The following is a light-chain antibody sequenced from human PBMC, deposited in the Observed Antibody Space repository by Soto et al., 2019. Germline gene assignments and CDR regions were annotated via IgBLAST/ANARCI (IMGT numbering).Light chain of an antibody. J-gene: IGLJ1*01. CDR1: SSDIGGYNY. CDR2: EVT. V-gene: IGLV2-14*01. CDR3: SSYTSSNTLV. Sequence: QSVLTQPASVSGSPGQSITISCTGGSSDIGGYNYVSWFQQHPGKAPKLMIYEVTNRPSGVSNRVSGSKSGSTASLTISGLQAEDEAAYYCSSYTSSNTLVVGTGTKVTVL.